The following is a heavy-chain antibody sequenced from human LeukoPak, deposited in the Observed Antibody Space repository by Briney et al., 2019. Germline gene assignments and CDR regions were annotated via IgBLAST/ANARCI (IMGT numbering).Heavy chain of an antibody. CDR2: IYTSGST. J-gene: IGHJ6*02. Sequence: SETLSLTCAVSGGSISSGSYYWSWIRQPAGKGLESIGRIYTSGSTNYNPSLKSRVTISVDTSKNQFSLKLSSVTAADTAVYYCAREGTVAGTGNYYYGMDVWGQGTTVTVSS. D-gene: IGHD6-19*01. V-gene: IGHV4-61*02. CDR1: GGSISSGSYY. CDR3: AREGTVAGTGNYYYGMDV.